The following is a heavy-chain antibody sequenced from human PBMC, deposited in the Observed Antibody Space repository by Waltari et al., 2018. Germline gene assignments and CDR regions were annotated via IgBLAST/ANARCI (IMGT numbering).Heavy chain of an antibody. D-gene: IGHD3-22*01. J-gene: IGHJ4*02. Sequence: EVQLLESGGGLVQPGGSLSLSCAASGFPFSSYAMRWVRQAPGKGLEWVSAISGSGGSTYYADSVKGRFTISRDNSKNTLYLQMNSLRAEDTAVYYCAKDPYYDSSGVFDYWGQGTLVTVSS. V-gene: IGHV3-23*01. CDR1: GFPFSSYA. CDR3: AKDPYYDSSGVFDY. CDR2: ISGSGGST.